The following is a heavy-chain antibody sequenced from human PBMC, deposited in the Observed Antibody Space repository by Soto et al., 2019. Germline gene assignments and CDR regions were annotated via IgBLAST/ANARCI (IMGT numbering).Heavy chain of an antibody. CDR3: ARLRYSSSWTANIDY. CDR1: GFTFSSYS. V-gene: IGHV3-48*01. D-gene: IGHD6-13*01. Sequence: GGSLRLSCAASGFTFSSYSMNWVRQAPGKGLEWVSYISSSSSTIYYADSVKGRFTISRDNAKNSLYLQMNSLRAEDTAVYYCARLRYSSSWTANIDYWGQGTLVTVSS. CDR2: ISSSSSTI. J-gene: IGHJ4*02.